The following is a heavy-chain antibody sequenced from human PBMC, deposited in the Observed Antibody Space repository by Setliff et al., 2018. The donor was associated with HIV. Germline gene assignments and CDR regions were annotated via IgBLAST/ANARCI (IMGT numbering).Heavy chain of an antibody. D-gene: IGHD6-19*01. Sequence: ASVKVSCKASGYTFNNYGISWVRQAPGQGLEWMGGSDQEDGEIIYAQKFQGRVTMTEDTSTDTAYMELSSLRSEDTAVYYCATYHVRSSGWYRGLDYWGQGTLVTVSS. J-gene: IGHJ4*02. CDR3: ATYHVRSSGWYRGLDY. CDR1: GYTFNNYG. CDR2: SDQEDGEI. V-gene: IGHV1-24*01.